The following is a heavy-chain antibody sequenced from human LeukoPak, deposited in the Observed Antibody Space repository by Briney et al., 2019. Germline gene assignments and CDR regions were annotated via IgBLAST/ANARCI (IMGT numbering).Heavy chain of an antibody. D-gene: IGHD6-13*01. CDR1: GFTVSSNY. CDR3: AKGSGSSSSPPYYYYMDV. J-gene: IGHJ6*03. Sequence: QSGGSLRLSCAASGFTVSSNYMSWVRQAPGKGLEWVSAISGSGVNTYYADSVKGRLTISRDNSKNTLYLQMNSLRAEDTAVYYCAKGSGSSSSPPYYYYMDVWGKGTTVTVSS. CDR2: ISGSGVNT. V-gene: IGHV3-23*01.